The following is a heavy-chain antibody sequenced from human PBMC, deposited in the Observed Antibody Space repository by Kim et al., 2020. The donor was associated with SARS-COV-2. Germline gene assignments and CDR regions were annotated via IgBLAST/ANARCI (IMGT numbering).Heavy chain of an antibody. CDR1: GFTFSNYW. J-gene: IGHJ4*02. Sequence: GGSLRLSCAASGFTFSNYWMTWVRQAPGKGLEWVANINQDGSVIYYAHSVKGRFTISRGNAKNSLYLQIDNLRADDTAMFYCARIGYSSSSLDFWGQGT. D-gene: IGHD6-13*01. V-gene: IGHV3-7*01. CDR2: INQDGSVI. CDR3: ARIGYSSSSLDF.